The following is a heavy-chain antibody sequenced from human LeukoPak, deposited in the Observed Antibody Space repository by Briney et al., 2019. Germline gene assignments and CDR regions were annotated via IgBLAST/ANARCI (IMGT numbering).Heavy chain of an antibody. CDR1: GGSISSYY. CDR2: LYTRGRT. J-gene: IGHJ4*02. CDR3: ASGGNSGSYFED. Sequence: SETLSLTCTVSGGSISSYYWSWVRQPAGKGLEWIGRLYTRGRTDYNPSLESRVTMSVDTSKNQFSLKLSSVTAGDTAVYYCASGGNSGSYFEDWGQGTLVTVSS. V-gene: IGHV4-4*07. D-gene: IGHD1-26*01.